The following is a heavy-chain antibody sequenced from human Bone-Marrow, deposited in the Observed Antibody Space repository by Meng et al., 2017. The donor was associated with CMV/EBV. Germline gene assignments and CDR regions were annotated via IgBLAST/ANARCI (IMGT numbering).Heavy chain of an antibody. J-gene: IGHJ4*02. CDR3: ARRGRTGTTSYDY. CDR2: VYYTGST. CDR1: GGSISNYY. D-gene: IGHD1-1*01. Sequence: SETLSLTCTVSGGSISNYYWDWIRQPPEKGLEWIGSVYYTGSTSYSPSLKSRVTISVDTSKNQFSLKLSSMTAADTAVYYCARRGRTGTTSYDYWGQGTLVTVSS. V-gene: IGHV4-39*01.